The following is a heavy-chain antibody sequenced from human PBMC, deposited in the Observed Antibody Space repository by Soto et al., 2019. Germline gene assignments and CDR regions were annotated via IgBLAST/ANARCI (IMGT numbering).Heavy chain of an antibody. CDR3: ATPGAFGGPSYGMDV. J-gene: IGHJ6*02. CDR2: ITGLNGDT. D-gene: IGHD2-15*01. Sequence: QMPLVQSGAEVKKTGSSVKVSCEASGYTFTYRYLHWVRQAPGQALEWMGWITGLNGDTNFAQKFQGGVTLTRDRSMTTAYMELSSLTSDDTGIYYCATPGAFGGPSYGMDVWGQGTSVTVSS. CDR1: GYTFTYRY. V-gene: IGHV1-45*02.